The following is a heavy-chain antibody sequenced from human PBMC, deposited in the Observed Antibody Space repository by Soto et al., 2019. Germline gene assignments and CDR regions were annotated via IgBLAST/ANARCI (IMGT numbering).Heavy chain of an antibody. Sequence: QVQLVESGGGVVQPGRSLRLSCAASGFTFSSYAMHWVRQAPGKGLEWVAVISYDGSNKYYADSVKGRFTISRDNSKNTLYLQMNSLRAEDTAVYYCASPQPGYSGYDESYFDYWGQGTLVTVSS. CDR3: ASPQPGYSGYDESYFDY. J-gene: IGHJ4*02. CDR2: ISYDGSNK. V-gene: IGHV3-30-3*01. CDR1: GFTFSSYA. D-gene: IGHD5-12*01.